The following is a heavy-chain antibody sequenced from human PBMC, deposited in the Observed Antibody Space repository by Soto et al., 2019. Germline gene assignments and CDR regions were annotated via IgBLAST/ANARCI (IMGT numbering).Heavy chain of an antibody. CDR3: AKELYDFWSGSRVQMDV. CDR2: ISAYNGNT. CDR1: GYTFTSYG. D-gene: IGHD3-3*01. J-gene: IGHJ6*02. Sequence: ASVKVSCKASGYTFTSYGISWVRQAPGQGLEWMGWISAYNGNTNYAQKLQGRVTMTTDTSTSTAYMELRSLRSDDTAVYYCAKELYDFWSGSRVQMDVWGQGTTVPVSS. V-gene: IGHV1-18*04.